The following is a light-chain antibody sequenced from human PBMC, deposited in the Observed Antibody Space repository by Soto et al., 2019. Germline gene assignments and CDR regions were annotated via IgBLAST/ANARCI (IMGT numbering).Light chain of an antibody. J-gene: IGLJ1*01. CDR1: NIGSKS. CDR2: DDS. Sequence: SYELTQPPSVSVAPGQTSRITRGGNNIGSKSVHWYQQKPGQAPVLVVYDDSDRPSGIPERFSGSNSGNTAHLTITRLEAGDEADYYCQVWHSCRDHSLCIFGTGNKVTV. CDR3: QVWHSCRDHSLCI. V-gene: IGLV3-21*02.